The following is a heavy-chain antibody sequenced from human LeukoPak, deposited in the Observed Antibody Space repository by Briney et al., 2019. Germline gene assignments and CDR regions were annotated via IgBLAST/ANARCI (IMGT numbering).Heavy chain of an antibody. CDR1: GFTFSSYS. CDR2: ISSSSYI. J-gene: IGHJ4*02. V-gene: IGHV3-21*01. Sequence: GGSLRLSCAASGFTFSSYSMNWVRQAPGKGLEWVSSISSSSYIYYADSVKGRFTISRDNAKNSLYLQMNSLRAEDTAVYYCARGRIAAAGTESDYWGQGTLVTVSS. D-gene: IGHD6-13*01. CDR3: ARGRIAAAGTESDY.